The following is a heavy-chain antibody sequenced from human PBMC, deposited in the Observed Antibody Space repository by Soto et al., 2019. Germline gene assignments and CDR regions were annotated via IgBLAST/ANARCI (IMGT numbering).Heavy chain of an antibody. CDR3: ARGYCTATICDPWFDH. J-gene: IGHJ5*02. Sequence: XESLKISCQGSGYAFSSYWIAWVRQMPGKGLEWMGIIYPGDSDTRYSPSFQGQVTISVDKSITTAYLQWSSLKASDTAMYYCARGYCTATICDPWFDHWGQGTLVTVSS. D-gene: IGHD2-8*02. V-gene: IGHV5-51*01. CDR2: IYPGDSDT. CDR1: GYAFSSYW.